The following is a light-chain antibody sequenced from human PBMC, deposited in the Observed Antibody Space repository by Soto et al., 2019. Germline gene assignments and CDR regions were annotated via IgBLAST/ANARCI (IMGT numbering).Light chain of an antibody. CDR1: SSDVGSYNL. V-gene: IGLV2-23*01. CDR3: CSYAGSSTLYVV. J-gene: IGLJ2*01. Sequence: QSALTQPASVSGSPGQSITISCTGTSSDVGSYNLVSGYQQHPGKAPKLMIYEGSKRPSGVSNPFSGSKSGNTSSLTISGLQDEDEADYYCCSYAGSSTLYVVFGGGTKLTVL. CDR2: EGS.